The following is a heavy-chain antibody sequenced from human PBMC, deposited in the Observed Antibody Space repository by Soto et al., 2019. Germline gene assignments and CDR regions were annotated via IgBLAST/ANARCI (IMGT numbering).Heavy chain of an antibody. Sequence: ASVKVACKASGYTFTSYGSSWVRQAPGQGLEWMGIINPSGGSTSYAQKFQGRVTMTRDTSTSTVYMELSSLRSEDTAVYYCARDQPYYYDSSGYPRDYWGQGTLVTVSS. D-gene: IGHD3-22*01. CDR2: INPSGGST. J-gene: IGHJ4*02. CDR1: GYTFTSYG. CDR3: ARDQPYYYDSSGYPRDY. V-gene: IGHV1-46*01.